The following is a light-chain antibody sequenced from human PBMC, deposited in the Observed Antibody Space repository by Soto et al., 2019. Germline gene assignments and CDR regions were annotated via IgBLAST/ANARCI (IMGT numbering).Light chain of an antibody. Sequence: EIVLTQSPATLSWSPGERATLSCRASQSVSSYLAWYQQKPGQAPRLLIYDASNRATGIPARFSGSGSGTDFTLTISSLEPEDFAVYYCQQRSNWPPEVTFGQGTRLEI. CDR2: DAS. CDR3: QQRSNWPPEVT. CDR1: QSVSSY. J-gene: IGKJ5*01. V-gene: IGKV3-11*01.